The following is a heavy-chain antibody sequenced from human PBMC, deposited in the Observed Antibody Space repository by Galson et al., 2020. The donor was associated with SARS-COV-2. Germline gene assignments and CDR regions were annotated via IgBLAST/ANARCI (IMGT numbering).Heavy chain of an antibody. D-gene: IGHD3-22*01. Sequence: ASETLYLTCTVSGGSLSSYYWSWIRQPAGKGLEWIGRIYTSGNTNYNPSLKSRVTLSVDTSKNQFSLKLNSVTAADTAVYYRARDRAFHTSTYYYPLDYWGQGTLVTVSS. J-gene: IGHJ4*02. CDR3: ARDRAFHTSTYYYPLDY. CDR2: IYTSGNT. CDR1: GGSLSSYY. V-gene: IGHV4-4*07.